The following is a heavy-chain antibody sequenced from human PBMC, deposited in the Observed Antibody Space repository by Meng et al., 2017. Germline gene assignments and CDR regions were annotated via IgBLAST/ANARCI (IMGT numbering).Heavy chain of an antibody. CDR2: VDPEDGET. D-gene: IGHD3-3*01. CDR1: GYTFTDYY. J-gene: IGHJ4*02. Sequence: EGHAVKSGAWVKKPVATVKISCKVSGYTFTDYYMHWVQQAPGRGLEWMGLVDPEDGETIYAEKFQGRVTITADTSTDTAYMELSSLRSEDTAVYYCATGDRDYDFWSGYYSNWGQGTLVTVSS. CDR3: ATGDRDYDFWSGYYSN. V-gene: IGHV1-69-2*01.